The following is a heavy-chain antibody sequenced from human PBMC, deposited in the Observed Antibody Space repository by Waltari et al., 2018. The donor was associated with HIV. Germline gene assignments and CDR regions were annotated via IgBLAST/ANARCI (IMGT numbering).Heavy chain of an antibody. CDR3: ASLYCSGGSCYDY. J-gene: IGHJ4*02. CDR2: IKQEGSEK. D-gene: IGHD2-15*01. CDR1: GLTFSSYW. Sequence: EVKLVESGGGLVQPGGSVRCSCAASGLTFSSYWLTWVRQAPGKGLEWVANIKQEGSEKYYADSVKGRFTISRDNAKNSLYLQMNSLRAEDTAVYYCASLYCSGGSCYDYWGQGTLVTVSS. V-gene: IGHV3-7*01.